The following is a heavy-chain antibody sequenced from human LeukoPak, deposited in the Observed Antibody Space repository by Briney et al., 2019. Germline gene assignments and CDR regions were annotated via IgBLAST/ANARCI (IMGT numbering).Heavy chain of an antibody. V-gene: IGHV4-4*07. CDR3: AARPGDYYDSSGYRGFEYFQH. CDR2: IYTSGST. J-gene: IGHJ1*01. Sequence: PSETLSLTCTVSGGSMSSYYWSWIRQPAGKGLEWIGRIYTSGSTNYNPSLKSRVTMSVDTSKNQFSLKLSSVTAADTAVYYCAARPGDYYDSSGYRGFEYFQHWGQGTLVTVSS. CDR1: GGSMSSYY. D-gene: IGHD3-22*01.